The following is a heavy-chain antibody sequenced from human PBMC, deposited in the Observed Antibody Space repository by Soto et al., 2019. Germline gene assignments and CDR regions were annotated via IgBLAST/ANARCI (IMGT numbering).Heavy chain of an antibody. CDR2: ISYDGSNK. Sequence: QVQLVESGGGVVQPGRSLRLSCAASGFIFRNYGMHWVGQAPGKGLEWVAVISYDGSNKYYADSVKGRFTFSRDNSKNTLYLQMNSLRAEDTAVYYCALTTGQWLVMGGFDYWGQGTLVTVSS. D-gene: IGHD6-19*01. CDR1: GFIFRNYG. V-gene: IGHV3-30*03. J-gene: IGHJ4*02. CDR3: ALTTGQWLVMGGFDY.